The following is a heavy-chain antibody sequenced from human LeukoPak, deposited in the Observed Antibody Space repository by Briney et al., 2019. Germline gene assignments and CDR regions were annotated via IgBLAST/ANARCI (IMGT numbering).Heavy chain of an antibody. Sequence: RASVKVSCKASGYTFTSYDINWVRQATGQGLEWMGWMNPNSGNTGYAQKLQGRVTMTTDTSTSTAYMELRSLRSDDTAVYYCARAGIAVAPGLDYWGQGTLVTVSS. V-gene: IGHV1-8*01. CDR2: MNPNSGNT. CDR1: GYTFTSYD. D-gene: IGHD6-19*01. J-gene: IGHJ4*02. CDR3: ARAGIAVAPGLDY.